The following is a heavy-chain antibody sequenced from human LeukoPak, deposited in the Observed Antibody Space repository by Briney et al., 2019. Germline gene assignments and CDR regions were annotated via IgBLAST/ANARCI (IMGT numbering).Heavy chain of an antibody. CDR1: GGSFSGYY. Sequence: PSETLSLTCAVYGGSFSGYYWSWIRQPPGKGLEWIGEINHSGSTNYNPSLKSRVTISVDTSKNQFSLKLSSVTAADTAVYYCGVTTYYYYGMDVRGQGTTVTVSS. CDR2: INHSGST. CDR3: GVTTYYYYGMDV. V-gene: IGHV4-34*01. D-gene: IGHD4-11*01. J-gene: IGHJ6*02.